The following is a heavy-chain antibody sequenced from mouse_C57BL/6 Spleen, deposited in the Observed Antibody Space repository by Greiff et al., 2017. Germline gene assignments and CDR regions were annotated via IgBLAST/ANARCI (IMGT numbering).Heavy chain of an antibody. V-gene: IGHV5-9-1*02. CDR2: ISSGGDYI. CDR3: TRDGHYYGSSYSAWFAY. Sequence: DVMLVESGEGLVKPGGSLKLSCAASGFTFSSYAMSWVRQTPEKRLEWVAYISSGGDYIYYADTVKGRFTISRDNARNTLYLQMSSLKSEDTAMYYCTRDGHYYGSSYSAWFAYWGQGTLVTVSA. J-gene: IGHJ3*01. D-gene: IGHD1-1*01. CDR1: GFTFSSYA.